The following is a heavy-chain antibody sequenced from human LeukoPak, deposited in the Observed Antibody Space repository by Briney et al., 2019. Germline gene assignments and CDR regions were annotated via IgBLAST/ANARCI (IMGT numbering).Heavy chain of an antibody. D-gene: IGHD3-22*01. Sequence: GESLKISCKGSGSSFTSYWIGWVRQMPGKGLEWMGIIYPGDSDTRYSPSFQGQVTISADKSISTAYLQWSSLKASDTAMYYCARLRGYYDSSGYYSGPFDYWGQGTLVTVSS. CDR3: ARLRGYYDSSGYYSGPFDY. J-gene: IGHJ4*02. CDR1: GSSFTSYW. V-gene: IGHV5-51*01. CDR2: IYPGDSDT.